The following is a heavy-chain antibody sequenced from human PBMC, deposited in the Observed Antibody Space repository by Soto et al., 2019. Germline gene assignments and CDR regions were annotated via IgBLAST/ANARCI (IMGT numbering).Heavy chain of an antibody. J-gene: IGHJ4*02. CDR3: ARGYSSGWLIDY. V-gene: IGHV4-59*01. Sequence: KSSETLSLTCTVSGGSISSYYWSWIRQPPGKGLEWIGYIYYSGSTNYNPSLKSRVTISVDTSKNQFSLKLSSVTAADTAVYYCARGYSSGWLIDYWGQGTLVTVSS. D-gene: IGHD6-19*01. CDR1: GGSISSYY. CDR2: IYYSGST.